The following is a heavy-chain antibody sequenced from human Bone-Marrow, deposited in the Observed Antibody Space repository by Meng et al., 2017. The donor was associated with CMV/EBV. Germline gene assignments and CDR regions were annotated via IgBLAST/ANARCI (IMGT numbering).Heavy chain of an antibody. D-gene: IGHD6-19*01. J-gene: IGHJ4*02. CDR1: GFTFSSYA. CDR3: AKAPQYTSGWPYYDF. CDR2: IFGSADTT. V-gene: IGHV3-23*01. Sequence: GFTFSSYAMCWVRQAPGKGLEWVSTIFGSADTTYYADSVTGRFTIFADTSRNTLYLQMNSLRAEDTAVYFCAKAPQYTSGWPYYDFWGRGALVTVSS.